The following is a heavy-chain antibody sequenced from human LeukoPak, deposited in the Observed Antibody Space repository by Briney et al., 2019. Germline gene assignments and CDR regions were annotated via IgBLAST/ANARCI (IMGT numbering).Heavy chain of an antibody. CDR2: TRYDGSNK. Sequence: PGGSLRLSCAASGFTFSSYGMHWVRQAPGKGLEWVAFTRYDGSNKYYADSVKGRFTISRDNSKNTLYLQMNSLRAEDTAVYYCAKGPWTGDYTPFDYWGQGTLVTVSS. J-gene: IGHJ4*02. V-gene: IGHV3-30*02. CDR1: GFTFSSYG. D-gene: IGHD4-17*01. CDR3: AKGPWTGDYTPFDY.